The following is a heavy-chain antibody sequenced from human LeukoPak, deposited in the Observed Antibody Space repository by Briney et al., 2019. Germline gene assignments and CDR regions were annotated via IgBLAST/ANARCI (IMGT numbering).Heavy chain of an antibody. Sequence: SETLSLTCAVYGGSFSGYYWSWIRQPPGKGLEWIGEINHSGSTNYNPSLKSRVTISVDTSKNQFSLKLSSVTAAVTAVYYCARGRGGYSYGLNYWGQGTLVTVSS. CDR2: INHSGST. V-gene: IGHV4-34*01. CDR3: ARGRGGYSYGLNY. J-gene: IGHJ4*02. CDR1: GGSFSGYY. D-gene: IGHD5-18*01.